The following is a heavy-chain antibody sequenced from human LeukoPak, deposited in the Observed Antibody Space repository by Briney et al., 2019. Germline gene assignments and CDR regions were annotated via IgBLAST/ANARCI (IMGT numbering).Heavy chain of an antibody. J-gene: IGHJ5*02. CDR3: ARVVVPAAIQPSPWFDP. CDR2: IYTSGST. D-gene: IGHD2-2*01. CDR1: GGSISSYY. Sequence: SETLSLTCTVSGGSISSYYWSWIRQPAGKGLEWIGRIYTSGSTNYNPSLKSRVTISVDTSKNQFSLKLSSVTAADTAVYYCARVVVPAAIQPSPWFDPWGQGTLVTVSS. V-gene: IGHV4-4*07.